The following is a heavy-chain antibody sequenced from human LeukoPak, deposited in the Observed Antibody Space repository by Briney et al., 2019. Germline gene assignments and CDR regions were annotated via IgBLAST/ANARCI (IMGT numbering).Heavy chain of an antibody. CDR1: GGSISSSNW. V-gene: IGHV4-4*02. CDR2: IYHSGST. D-gene: IGHD3-10*01. Sequence: SGTLSLTCAVSGGSISSSNWWSWVRQPRGKGLEWIGEIYHSGSTNYNPSLKSRVTISVDKSKNQFSLKLSSVTAADTAVYYCARIATGGSGSYYKEEDYWGQGTLVTVSS. J-gene: IGHJ4*02. CDR3: ARIATGGSGSYYKEEDY.